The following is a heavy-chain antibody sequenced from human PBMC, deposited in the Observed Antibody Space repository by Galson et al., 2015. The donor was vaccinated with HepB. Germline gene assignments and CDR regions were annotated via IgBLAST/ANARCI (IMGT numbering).Heavy chain of an antibody. J-gene: IGHJ1*01. Sequence: SVKVSCKASGGTFSNYGISWVRQVPGQGLEWMGGIIPTFGTTNYAQNFQGRVTITADGSTSTAYMELSSLRSEDTAVYYCATGKVTYDYDRRGYYWYFQHWGQGALVTVSS. CDR1: GGTFSNYG. D-gene: IGHD3-22*01. CDR3: ATGKVTYDYDRRGYYWYFQH. V-gene: IGHV1-69*13. CDR2: IIPTFGTT.